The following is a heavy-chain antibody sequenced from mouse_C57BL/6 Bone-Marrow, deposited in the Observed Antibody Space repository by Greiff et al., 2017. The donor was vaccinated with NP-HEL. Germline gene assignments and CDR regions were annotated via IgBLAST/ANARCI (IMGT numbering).Heavy chain of an antibody. V-gene: IGHV1-69*01. Sequence: QVQLQQPGAELVMPGASVKLSCKASGYTFTSYWMHWVKQRPGQGLEWIGEIDPSDSYTNYNQKFKGKSTLTVDKSSSTAYMQLSSLTSEDSAVYYCASSDGSTPYYAMDYWGQGTSVTVSS. D-gene: IGHD1-1*01. CDR3: ASSDGSTPYYAMDY. CDR1: GYTFTSYW. CDR2: IDPSDSYT. J-gene: IGHJ4*01.